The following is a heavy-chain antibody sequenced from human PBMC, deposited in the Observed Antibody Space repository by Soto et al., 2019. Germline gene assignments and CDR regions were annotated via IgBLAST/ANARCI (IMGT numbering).Heavy chain of an antibody. CDR2: INHSGST. J-gene: IGHJ4*02. V-gene: IGHV4-34*01. CDR3: GQLRDYRGC. D-gene: IGHD4-17*01. CDR1: GGSFSGYY. Sequence: PSETLSLTCAVYGGSFSGYYWSWIRQPPGKGLEWIGEINHSGSTNYNPSLKSRVTISVDTSKNQFSLKLSSVTAADTAVYYCGQLRDYRGCWGQGTLVTVSS.